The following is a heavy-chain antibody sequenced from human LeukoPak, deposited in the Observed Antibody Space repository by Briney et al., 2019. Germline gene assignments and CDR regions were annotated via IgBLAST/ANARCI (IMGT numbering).Heavy chain of an antibody. CDR2: IKEDGSEK. V-gene: IGHV3-7*01. CDR3: ARGRTSDY. D-gene: IGHD3/OR15-3a*01. Sequence: GGSLRLSCAASGFTFSSYWMTWVRQAPGKGLEWVASIKEDGSEKKYVDSVKGRFTISRDNAKTSVYLQINSLRAEDTAVYYCARGRTSDYWGQGTLVTVSS. CDR1: GFTFSSYW. J-gene: IGHJ4*02.